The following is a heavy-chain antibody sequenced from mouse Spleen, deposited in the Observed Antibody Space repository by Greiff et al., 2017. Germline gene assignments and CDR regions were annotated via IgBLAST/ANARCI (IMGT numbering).Heavy chain of an antibody. CDR2: IYPRSGNT. V-gene: IGHV1-81*01. Sequence: VQLQQSGAELARPGASVKLSCKASGYTFTSYGISWVKQRTGQGLEWIGEIYPRSGNTYYNEKFKGKATLTADKSSSTAYMELRSLTSEDSAVYFCARSDYYDGSYGYFDYWGQGTTLTVSS. CDR1: GYTFTSYG. J-gene: IGHJ2*01. D-gene: IGHD1-1*01. CDR3: ARSDYYDGSYGYFDY.